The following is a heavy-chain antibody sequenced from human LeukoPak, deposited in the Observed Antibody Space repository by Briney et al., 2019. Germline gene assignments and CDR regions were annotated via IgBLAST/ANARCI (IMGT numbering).Heavy chain of an antibody. CDR3: ARGNWNYGLGYYYYMDV. J-gene: IGHJ6*03. CDR1: GYTFTSYD. D-gene: IGHD1-7*01. V-gene: IGHV1-8*03. Sequence: GASVKVSCKASGYTFTSYDINWVRQATGQGLEWMGWMNPNSGNTGYAQKFQGRVTITRNTSISTAYMELSSLRSEDTAVYYCARGNWNYGLGYYYYMDVWGKGTTVTVSS. CDR2: MNPNSGNT.